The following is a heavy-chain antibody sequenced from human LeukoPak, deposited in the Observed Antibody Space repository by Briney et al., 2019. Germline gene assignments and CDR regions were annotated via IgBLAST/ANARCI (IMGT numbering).Heavy chain of an antibody. Sequence: ASVKVSCKSSGYTFTKYGLTWVRQAPGQGLEWLGWISGDNSNTNYAQKLQGRVTMTTDTSTSTAYMELRSLKSDDTAVYYCARTRGAISLIGDDTFDIWGQGTMVTVSS. J-gene: IGHJ3*02. CDR3: ARTRGAISLIGDDTFDI. CDR2: ISGDNSNT. CDR1: GYTFTKYG. V-gene: IGHV1-18*01. D-gene: IGHD3-22*01.